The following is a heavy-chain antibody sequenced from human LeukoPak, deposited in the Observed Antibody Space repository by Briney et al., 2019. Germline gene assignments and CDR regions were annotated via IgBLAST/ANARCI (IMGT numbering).Heavy chain of an antibody. V-gene: IGHV4-34*01. Sequence: SETLSLTCAVYGGSFSGYYWGWIRQPPGKGLEWIGEINHSGSTNYNPSLKSRVTISVDTSKNQFSLKLSSVTAADTAVYYCARATVTRHDAFDIWGQGTMVTVSS. CDR1: GGSFSGYY. CDR3: ARATVTRHDAFDI. D-gene: IGHD4-17*01. CDR2: INHSGST. J-gene: IGHJ3*02.